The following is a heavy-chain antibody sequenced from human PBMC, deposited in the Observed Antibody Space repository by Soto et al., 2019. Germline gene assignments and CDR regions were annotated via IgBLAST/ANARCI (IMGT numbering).Heavy chain of an antibody. CDR3: ARDVDTAMVGGMDV. J-gene: IGHJ6*02. CDR2: ISSSSSYI. Sequence: EVQLVESGGGLVKPGGSLRLSCAASGFTFSSYSMNWVRQAPGKGLEWVSSISSSSSYIYYADSVKGRFTISRDNAKNSLYLQMNSLRAEDTAVYYCARDVDTAMVGGMDVWGQGTTVTVSS. V-gene: IGHV3-21*01. D-gene: IGHD5-18*01. CDR1: GFTFSSYS.